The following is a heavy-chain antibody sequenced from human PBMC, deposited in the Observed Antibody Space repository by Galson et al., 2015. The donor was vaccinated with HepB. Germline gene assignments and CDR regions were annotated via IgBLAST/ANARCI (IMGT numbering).Heavy chain of an antibody. CDR3: ARDVGRWLPQYYFDC. J-gene: IGHJ4*02. V-gene: IGHV1-2*04. CDR1: GYTFTGYY. D-gene: IGHD5-24*01. CDR2: INPNSGGT. Sequence: SVKVSCKASGYTFTGYYMHWVRQASGQGLEWMGWINPNSGGTNYAQKFQGWVTMTRDTSISTAYMELSRLRSDDTAVYYCARDVGRWLPQYYFDCWGQGTLVTVSS.